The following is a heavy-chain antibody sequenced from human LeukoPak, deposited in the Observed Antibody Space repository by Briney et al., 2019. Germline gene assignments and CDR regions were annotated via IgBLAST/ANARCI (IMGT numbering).Heavy chain of an antibody. J-gene: IGHJ4*02. CDR2: IKQDGSDK. D-gene: IGHD5-18*01. Sequence: GGSLRLSCAASGFTFSSYWMSWVRQAPGKGLEWVADIKQDGSDKYYVDSVKGRFTISRDNAKNSLYLQMSSLRAEDTAVYYCARDRARYSSGYTCFDYWGQGTLVTVSS. V-gene: IGHV3-7*01. CDR1: GFTFSSYW. CDR3: ARDRARYSSGYTCFDY.